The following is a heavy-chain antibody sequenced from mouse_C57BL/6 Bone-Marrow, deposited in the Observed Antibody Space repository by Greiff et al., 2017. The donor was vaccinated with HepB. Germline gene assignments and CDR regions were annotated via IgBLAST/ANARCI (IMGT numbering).Heavy chain of an antibody. CDR3: ARNNYYSNPYYFDY. D-gene: IGHD2-5*01. CDR2: IYPRSGNT. Sequence: SGAELARPGASVKLSCKASGYTFTSYGISWVKQRTGQGLEWIGEIYPRSGNTYYNEKFKGKATLTADKSSSTAYMELRSLTSEDSAVYFCARNNYYSNPYYFDYWGQGTTLTVSS. V-gene: IGHV1-81*01. J-gene: IGHJ2*01. CDR1: GYTFTSYG.